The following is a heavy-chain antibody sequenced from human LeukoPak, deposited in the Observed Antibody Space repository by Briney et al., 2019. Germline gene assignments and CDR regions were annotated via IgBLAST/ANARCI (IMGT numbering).Heavy chain of an antibody. CDR2: INHSGST. D-gene: IGHD3-22*01. CDR1: GGSFSGYY. J-gene: IGHJ4*02. V-gene: IGHV4-34*01. CDR3: ATSGTYYYDSSGYHDY. Sequence: SETLSLTCAVYGGSFSGYYWSWIRQPPGKGLEWIGEINHSGSTNYNPSLKSRVTISVDTSKNQFSLKLSSVTAADTAVYYCATSGTYYYDSSGYHDYWGQGTLVTVSS.